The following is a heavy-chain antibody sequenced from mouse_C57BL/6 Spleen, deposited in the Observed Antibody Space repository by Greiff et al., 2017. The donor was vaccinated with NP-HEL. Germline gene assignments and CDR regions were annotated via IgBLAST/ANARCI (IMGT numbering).Heavy chain of an antibody. CDR3: ARSEVYYYGSSYWYFDV. Sequence: QVQLQQSGAELVKPGASVKISCKASGYAFSSYWMNWVKQRPGKGLEWIGQIYPGDGDTNYNGKFKGKATLTADKSSSTAYMQLSSLTSEDSAVYFCARSEVYYYGSSYWYFDVWGTGTTVTVSS. CDR2: IYPGDGDT. CDR1: GYAFSSYW. D-gene: IGHD1-1*01. V-gene: IGHV1-80*01. J-gene: IGHJ1*03.